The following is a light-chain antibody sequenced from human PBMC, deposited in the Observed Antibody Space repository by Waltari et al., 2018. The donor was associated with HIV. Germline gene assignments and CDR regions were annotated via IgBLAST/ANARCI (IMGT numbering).Light chain of an antibody. Sequence: DILMRQSPYSLAVSLGETATITCQSSQSVFDTSTNNNYLAWYQQRPGQAPKLLIYWASARESGVPGRFSGRGSGTDFTLSISSLQAEDVAVYYCQQYSSSPLTFGGGTKVQIK. V-gene: IGKV4-1*01. CDR3: QQYSSSPLT. J-gene: IGKJ4*01. CDR2: WAS. CDR1: QSVFDTSTNNNY.